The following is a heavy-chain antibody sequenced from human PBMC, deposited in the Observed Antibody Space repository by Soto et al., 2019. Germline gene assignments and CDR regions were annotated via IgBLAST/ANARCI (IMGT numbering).Heavy chain of an antibody. CDR1: GFTFSTYA. CDR3: ARNRSGYSYGYFY. CDR2: ISYDGSIK. V-gene: IGHV3-30*16. D-gene: IGHD5-18*01. J-gene: IGHJ4*02. Sequence: GGSLRLSCVASGFTFSTYAMHWVRQSPGKGLEWVAGISYDGSIKYYADTVKGRFTISRDNSKNTLYLQMNSLRVEDTAVYYCARNRSGYSYGYFYWGQGALVTVSS.